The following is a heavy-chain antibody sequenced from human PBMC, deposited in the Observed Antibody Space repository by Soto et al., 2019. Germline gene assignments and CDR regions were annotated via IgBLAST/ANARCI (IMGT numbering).Heavy chain of an antibody. V-gene: IGHV1-3*01. Sequence: ASVKVSCTASGYTFTSYAMHWVRQAPGQRLEWMGWINAGNGNTKYSQKFQGRVTITRDTSASTAYMELSSLRSEDTAVYYCARDVRRTVTSPLGYWGQGTLVTSPQ. D-gene: IGHD4-17*01. CDR1: GYTFTSYA. CDR3: ARDVRRTVTSPLGY. CDR2: INAGNGNT. J-gene: IGHJ4*02.